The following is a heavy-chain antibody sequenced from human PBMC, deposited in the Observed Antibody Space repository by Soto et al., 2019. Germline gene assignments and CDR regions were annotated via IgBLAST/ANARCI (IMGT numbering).Heavy chain of an antibody. CDR2: INQDGSQT. V-gene: IGHV3-7*01. CDR3: STSLND. CDR1: GFSLCRCW. Sequence: GGSLTLSCPASGFSLCRCWMDWVRQAPGKGLEWVANINQDGSQTYYVDSVRGRFAVSRDNAENSVYLQMNSLRVEDTAVYYCSTSLNDWGQGTLVTVSS. J-gene: IGHJ4*02.